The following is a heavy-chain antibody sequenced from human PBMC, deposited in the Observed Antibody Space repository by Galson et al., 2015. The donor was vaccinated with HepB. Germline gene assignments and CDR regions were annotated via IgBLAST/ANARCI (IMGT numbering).Heavy chain of an antibody. J-gene: IGHJ3*02. Sequence: PALVKPTQTLTLTCTFSGFSLSTSGVGVGWIRQPPGKALEWLALIYWNDDKRYSPSLKSRLTITKDTSKIQVVRTMTNMDPVDPGADHCAPRRVLPELGDAYEIRGQRTMVPVYS. D-gene: IGHD2-2*01. V-gene: IGHV2-5*01. CDR3: APRRVLPELGDAYEI. CDR2: IYWNDDK. CDR1: GFSLSTSGVG.